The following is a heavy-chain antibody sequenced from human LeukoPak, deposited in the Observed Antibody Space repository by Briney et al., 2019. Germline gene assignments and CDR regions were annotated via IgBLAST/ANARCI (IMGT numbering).Heavy chain of an antibody. Sequence: PGGSLRLSCAASGFIFSSYGMHWVRQAPGKGLEWVAFIRYDGSNKFYADSVKGRFTISRDNAKNSLYLQMNSLRAEDTAVYYCARDLDTAMVVNFHAFDIWGQGTMVTVSS. CDR2: IRYDGSNK. J-gene: IGHJ3*02. V-gene: IGHV3-30*02. CDR1: GFIFSSYG. CDR3: ARDLDTAMVVNFHAFDI. D-gene: IGHD5-18*01.